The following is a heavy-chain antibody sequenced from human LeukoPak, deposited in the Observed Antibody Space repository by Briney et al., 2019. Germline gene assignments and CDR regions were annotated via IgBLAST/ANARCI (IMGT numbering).Heavy chain of an antibody. Sequence: SETLSLTCAVSGGSISSPNWWGWVRQPPGKGLEWIGEIYHSGSTNYNLSLKSRVTISVDTSKNQFSLKLSSVTAADTAVYYCARGADSSGYYSIFYFDYWGQGTLVTVSS. J-gene: IGHJ4*02. CDR2: IYHSGST. D-gene: IGHD3-22*01. V-gene: IGHV4-4*02. CDR3: ARGADSSGYYSIFYFDY. CDR1: GGSISSPNW.